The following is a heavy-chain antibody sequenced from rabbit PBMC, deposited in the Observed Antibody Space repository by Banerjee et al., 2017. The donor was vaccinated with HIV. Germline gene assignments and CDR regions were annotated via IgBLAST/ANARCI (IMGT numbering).Heavy chain of an antibody. CDR3: ARDLAGVIGWNFNL. V-gene: IGHV1S45*01. J-gene: IGHJ4*01. Sequence: QEQLVESGGGLVQPEGSLTLTCTASGFSFSKSYYVCWVRQAPGKGLEWIACIYVSGSAYYATWAKGRFTISKASWTTVTLQMTSLTAADTATYLCARDLAGVIGWNFNLWGPGTLVTVS. CDR1: GFSFSKSYY. D-gene: IGHD4-1*01. CDR2: IYVSGSA.